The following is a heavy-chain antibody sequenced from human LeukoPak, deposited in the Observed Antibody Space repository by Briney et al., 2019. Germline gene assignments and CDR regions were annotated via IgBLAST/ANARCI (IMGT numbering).Heavy chain of an antibody. CDR1: GGPISTYY. CDR2: IYTSGST. J-gene: IGHJ4*02. Sequence: PSETLSLTCTVSGGPISTYYWSWIRQPAGKGLEWIGRIYTSGSTNYNPSLKSRVTISVDTSKNQFSLKLSSVTAADTAVYYCARDTEHYDYVWGSYRSTTLFDYWGQGTLVTVSS. V-gene: IGHV4-4*07. CDR3: ARDTEHYDYVWGSYRSTTLFDY. D-gene: IGHD3-16*02.